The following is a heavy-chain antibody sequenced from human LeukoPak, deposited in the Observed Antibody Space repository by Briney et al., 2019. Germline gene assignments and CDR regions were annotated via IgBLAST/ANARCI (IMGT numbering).Heavy chain of an antibody. J-gene: IGHJ4*02. CDR1: GFTFSSYE. V-gene: IGHV3-48*03. D-gene: IGHD4-17*01. Sequence: GGSLRLSCAASGFTFSSYEMNWVRQAPGKGLEWVSYISSSGSTIYYADSVKGRFTISRDNAKNSLYLQMNSLRAEDTAVYYCARVSPNTVTTLQYFDYRGQGTLVTVSS. CDR3: ARVSPNTVTTLQYFDY. CDR2: ISSSGSTI.